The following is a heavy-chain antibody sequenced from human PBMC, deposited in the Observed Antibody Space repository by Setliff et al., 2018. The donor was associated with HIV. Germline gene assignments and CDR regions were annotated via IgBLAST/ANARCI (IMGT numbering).Heavy chain of an antibody. CDR2: IYTGGST. V-gene: IGHV4-61*09. CDR1: GGSISSGNYY. D-gene: IGHD6-13*01. J-gene: IGHJ4*02. CDR3: ARGQHSSTWGALFDY. Sequence: SETLSLTCTVSGGSISSGNYYWSWIRLPAGKGLEWVGHIYTGGSTNCNPSLKSRVTILVDMSKNQFSLKLTSVTAADTAVYYCARGQHSSTWGALFDYWGQGTLVTVSS.